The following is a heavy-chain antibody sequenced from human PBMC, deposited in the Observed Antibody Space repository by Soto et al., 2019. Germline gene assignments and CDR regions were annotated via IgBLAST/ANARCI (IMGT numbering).Heavy chain of an antibody. D-gene: IGHD1-1*01. J-gene: IGHJ5*02. CDR3: ARWGATTGLDL. CDR2: INNDGSNT. Sequence: GGSLRLSCAASGFTFSISWMHWVRQVPGKGLVWVSRINNDGSNTIYADSVKGRFTISRDNAKNTLYLQMNSLRAEDTAVYYCARWGATTGLDLWGQGTLVTVSS. V-gene: IGHV3-74*01. CDR1: GFTFSISW.